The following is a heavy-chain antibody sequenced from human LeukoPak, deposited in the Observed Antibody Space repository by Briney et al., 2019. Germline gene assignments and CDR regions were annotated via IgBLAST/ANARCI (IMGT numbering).Heavy chain of an antibody. CDR1: GYTFTSYD. Sequence: ASVKVSCKASGYTFTSYDINWVRQATGQGLEWMGWMNPNSGNTGYAQKFQGRVTMTRNTSISTAYMELSSLRSEDTAVYYCARGQKYYDFWSGYFSHWFDPWGQGTLVTVSS. CDR2: MNPNSGNT. V-gene: IGHV1-8*01. CDR3: ARGQKYYDFWSGYFSHWFDP. J-gene: IGHJ5*02. D-gene: IGHD3-3*01.